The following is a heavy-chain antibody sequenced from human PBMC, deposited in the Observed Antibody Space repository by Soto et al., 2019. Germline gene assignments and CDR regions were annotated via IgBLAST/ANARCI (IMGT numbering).Heavy chain of an antibody. D-gene: IGHD4-17*01. Sequence: QVQLVQSGAEVKKPVASVKVSCNASGYTFTSYGISWVRQAPGQGLEWMGWISAYNGNTNYAQKPQGKVTMTTATSTSTAYMELRSLRSDDTAVYYWAIAPMDCPDWTVTIHYFDYGGQGTLVTVSS. CDR2: ISAYNGNT. J-gene: IGHJ4*02. V-gene: IGHV1-18*01. CDR3: AIAPMDCPDWTVTIHYFDY. CDR1: GYTFTSYG.